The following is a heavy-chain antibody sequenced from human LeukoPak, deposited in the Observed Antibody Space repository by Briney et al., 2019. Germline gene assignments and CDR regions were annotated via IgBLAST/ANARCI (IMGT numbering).Heavy chain of an antibody. CDR1: GYSFSSFG. D-gene: IGHD5-24*01. Sequence: ASVKVSCKASGYSFSSFGISWLRQAPGQGLEWMGWISANNGYTKYAQKFQGRVTMTTDTSTRTAYMEVRSLRSDDTAVYYCARDPPRRDGNDYGYFDLWGRGTLVSVSS. CDR2: ISANNGYT. CDR3: ARDPPRRDGNDYGYFDL. J-gene: IGHJ2*01. V-gene: IGHV1-18*01.